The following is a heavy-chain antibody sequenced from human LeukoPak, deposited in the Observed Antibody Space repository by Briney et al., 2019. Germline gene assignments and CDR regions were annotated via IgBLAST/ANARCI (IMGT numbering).Heavy chain of an antibody. J-gene: IGHJ5*02. CDR1: GYTFTSYA. CDR2: INAGNGNT. Sequence: ASVKVSCKASGYTFTSYAMHWVRQAPGQRLEWMGWINAGNGNTKYSQKFQGRVTITRDTSASTAYMELSSLRSEGTAVYYCARDQKLGYCSSTSCLGFDPWGQGTLVTVSS. D-gene: IGHD2-2*01. CDR3: ARDQKLGYCSSTSCLGFDP. V-gene: IGHV1-3*01.